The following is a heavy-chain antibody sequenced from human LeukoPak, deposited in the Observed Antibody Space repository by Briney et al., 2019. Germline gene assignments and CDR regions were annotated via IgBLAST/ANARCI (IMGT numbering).Heavy chain of an antibody. Sequence: GGSLRLSCAAFGFTFSSYAMSWVRQAPGKGLEWVSAISGSGGSTYYADSVKGRFTISRDNSKNTLYLQMNSLRAEDTAVYYCAKRGYYDSSGYYVGYWGQGTLVTVSS. CDR2: ISGSGGST. V-gene: IGHV3-23*01. J-gene: IGHJ4*02. CDR1: GFTFSSYA. CDR3: AKRGYYDSSGYYVGY. D-gene: IGHD3-22*01.